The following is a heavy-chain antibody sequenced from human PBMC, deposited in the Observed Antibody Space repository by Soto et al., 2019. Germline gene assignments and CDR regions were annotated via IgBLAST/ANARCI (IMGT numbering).Heavy chain of an antibody. Sequence: ASVKVSCKASGYTFTKYAMHWVRQASGQRLEWMGWINSGNGNTKYSEKFQGRVTITRDTSASTAYMELSSLRSEDTAVYYCARDHYYGSGSYTYFDYWGQGTQVTVSS. V-gene: IGHV1-3*04. CDR2: INSGNGNT. J-gene: IGHJ4*02. CDR3: ARDHYYGSGSYTYFDY. D-gene: IGHD3-10*01. CDR1: GYTFTKYA.